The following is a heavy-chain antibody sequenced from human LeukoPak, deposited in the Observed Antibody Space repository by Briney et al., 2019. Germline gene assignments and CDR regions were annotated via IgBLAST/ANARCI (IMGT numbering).Heavy chain of an antibody. CDR2: INPNSGGT. D-gene: IGHD6-13*01. CDR3: ARDSLPSSSWYYYYYYMDV. J-gene: IGHJ6*03. CDR1: GYTFTGYY. V-gene: IGHV1-2*02. Sequence: ASVKVSCKASGYTFTGYYMHWVRQAPGQGVEWMGWINPNSGGTNYAQKFQGRVTMTRDTSISTAYMELSRLRSDDTAVYYCARDSLPSSSWYYYYYYMDVWGKGTTVTVSS.